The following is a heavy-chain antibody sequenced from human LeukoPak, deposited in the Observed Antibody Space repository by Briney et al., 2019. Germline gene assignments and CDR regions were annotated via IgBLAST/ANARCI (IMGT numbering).Heavy chain of an antibody. J-gene: IGHJ4*02. D-gene: IGHD2-2*01. CDR2: IIPILDIT. Sequence: GASVKVSCKASGGTFSSYTISWVRQAPGQGLEWMGRIIPILDITNYAQKFQGRVTITADESTSTAYMELSSLRSEDTAVYYCARVVVVPAARRPLYYFDYWGQGTLVTVSS. CDR1: GGTFSSYT. V-gene: IGHV1-69*02. CDR3: ARVVVVPAARRPLYYFDY.